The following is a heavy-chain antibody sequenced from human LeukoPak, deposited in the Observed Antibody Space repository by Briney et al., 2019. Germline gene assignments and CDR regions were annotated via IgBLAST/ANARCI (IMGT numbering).Heavy chain of an antibody. Sequence: LETLSLTCSVSGDSIYWGWIRQPPGKGLEWIGSIYYSGSTYYNPSLKSRVTISVDTSKNQFSLKLSSVTAADTAVYYCARVVEAWFDPWGQGTLVTVSS. J-gene: IGHJ5*02. CDR3: ARVVEAWFDP. V-gene: IGHV4-39*07. CDR1: GDSIY. D-gene: IGHD5-24*01. CDR2: IYYSGST.